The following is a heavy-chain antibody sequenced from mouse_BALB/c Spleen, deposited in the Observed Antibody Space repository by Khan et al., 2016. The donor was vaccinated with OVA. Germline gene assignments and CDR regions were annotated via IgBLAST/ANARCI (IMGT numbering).Heavy chain of an antibody. Sequence: EVVLVESGGDLVKPGGSLKLSCAASGFTFSNYDMSWVRPTPDKRLEWVATISSGGHFTYYPDSVKGRFTISRDNAKITLYLQMNSLKSEDTAMYYCARSITTAKGDYCTMDYWGQGTSVTVSS. CDR3: ARSITTAKGDYCTMDY. CDR1: GFTFSNYD. V-gene: IGHV5-6*01. J-gene: IGHJ4*01. D-gene: IGHD1-2*01. CDR2: ISSGGHFT.